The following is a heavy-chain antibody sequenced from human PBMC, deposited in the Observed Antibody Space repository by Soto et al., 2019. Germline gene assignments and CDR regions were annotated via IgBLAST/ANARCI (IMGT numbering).Heavy chain of an antibody. CDR1: GGSISSYY. CDR3: ARVLFGRGNWFDP. D-gene: IGHD3-3*01. Sequence: SGTPSLTCTFSGGSISSYYWGWVRQPPGKGLEWIGYIYYSGSTNYNPSLKSRVTISVDTSKNQFSLKLSSVTAADTAVYYCARVLFGRGNWFDPWGQGTLVTVSS. CDR2: IYYSGST. V-gene: IGHV4-59*01. J-gene: IGHJ5*02.